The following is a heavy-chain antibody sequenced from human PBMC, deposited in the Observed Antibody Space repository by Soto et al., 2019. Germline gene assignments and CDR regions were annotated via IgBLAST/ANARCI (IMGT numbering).Heavy chain of an antibody. Sequence: QITLKESGPTLVKPTQTLTLTCTFSGFSLSTDGVGVGWIRQPPGKALECLAAVYWNDDKHYSPFLKSRLTITKDTSKNQVVLTVTNMDPVDTTTYYCARIHYNYANEFWGQGTLVTVSS. CDR3: ARIHYNYANEF. J-gene: IGHJ4*02. V-gene: IGHV2-5*01. CDR2: VYWNDDK. CDR1: GFSLSTDGVG. D-gene: IGHD5-18*01.